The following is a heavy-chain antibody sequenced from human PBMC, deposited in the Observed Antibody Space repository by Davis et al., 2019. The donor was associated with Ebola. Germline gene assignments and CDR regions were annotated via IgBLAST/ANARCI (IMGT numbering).Heavy chain of an antibody. CDR2: IYYSGST. CDR3: ARERFWSGYYYYYYGMDV. D-gene: IGHD3-3*01. J-gene: IGHJ6*02. V-gene: IGHV4-59*01. Sequence: SETLSLTCTVSGGSISNYYWSWIRQPPGKGLEWIGYIYYSGSTYYNPSLKSRVTISVDTSKNLFSLKLNSVTAADTAVYYCARERFWSGYYYYYYGMDVWGQGTTVTVSS. CDR1: GGSISNYY.